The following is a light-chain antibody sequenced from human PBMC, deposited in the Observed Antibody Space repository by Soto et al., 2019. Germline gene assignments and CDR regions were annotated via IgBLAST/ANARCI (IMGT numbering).Light chain of an antibody. J-gene: IGLJ2*01. Sequence: QSVLTQPPSASGTPGQRVIISCSGSTFNIGSNYVYWYQQLPGMAPKLLIYKNNQRPSGVPDRFSGSKSGTSASLAISGLRSEDEADYYCAAWDDSLNGLLFGGGTQLTVL. CDR2: KNN. CDR1: TFNIGSNY. V-gene: IGLV1-47*01. CDR3: AAWDDSLNGLL.